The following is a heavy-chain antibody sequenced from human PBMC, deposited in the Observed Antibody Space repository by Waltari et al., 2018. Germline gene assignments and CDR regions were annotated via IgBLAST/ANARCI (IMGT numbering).Heavy chain of an antibody. CDR2: IKQDGSEK. V-gene: IGHV3-7*01. J-gene: IGHJ5*02. CDR1: GFTFSSYW. D-gene: IGHD6-13*01. Sequence: EVQLVESGGGLVQPGGSLRLSCAASGFTFSSYWMSWVRQAPGKGLEWVANIKQDGSEKYYVDSVKGRFTISRDNAKNSLYLQMNSLRAEDTAVYYCASEVYSSSWYNWFDPWGQGTLVTVSS. CDR3: ASEVYSSSWYNWFDP.